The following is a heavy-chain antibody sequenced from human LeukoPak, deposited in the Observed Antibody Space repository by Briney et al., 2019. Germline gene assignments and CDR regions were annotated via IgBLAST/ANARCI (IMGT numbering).Heavy chain of an antibody. Sequence: SETPSLTCTVSGGSISSYYWSWIRQPPGKGLEWIGEINHSGSTNYNPSLKSRVTISVDTSKNQFSLKLSSVTAADTAVYYCARFLVVTRNPAPYGMDVWGQGTTVTVSS. V-gene: IGHV4-34*01. D-gene: IGHD4-23*01. CDR2: INHSGST. CDR3: ARFLVVTRNPAPYGMDV. CDR1: GGSISSYY. J-gene: IGHJ6*02.